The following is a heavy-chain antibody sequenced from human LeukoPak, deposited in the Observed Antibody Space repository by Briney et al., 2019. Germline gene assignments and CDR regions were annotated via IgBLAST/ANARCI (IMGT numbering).Heavy chain of an antibody. Sequence: PGGSLRLSCAASGFTFDDYAMHWVRQAPGKGLEGVSGISWNNDNRGYADSVKGRFTISRDNAKNSLYLQMNSLRAEDTALYYCAKDMVGSGGSGSGVDSWGQGTLVTVSS. CDR3: AKDMVGSGGSGSGVDS. CDR1: GFTFDDYA. CDR2: ISWNNDNR. V-gene: IGHV3-9*01. D-gene: IGHD3-3*01. J-gene: IGHJ4*02.